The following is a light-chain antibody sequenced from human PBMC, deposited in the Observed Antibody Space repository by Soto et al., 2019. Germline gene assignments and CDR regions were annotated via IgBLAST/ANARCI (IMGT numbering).Light chain of an antibody. CDR1: QSISTY. CDR3: QPRFITTQST. V-gene: IGKV1-39*01. J-gene: IGKJ4*01. CDR2: GAS. Sequence: DIQMTQSPSSLSASIGDIITITCRASQSISTYLNWYQQKPGKAPKLLIYGASTMQNGVPSRFSGRVSMTDYTLTISSLKPEDCATYYCQPRFITTQSTIGGHTEVEMK.